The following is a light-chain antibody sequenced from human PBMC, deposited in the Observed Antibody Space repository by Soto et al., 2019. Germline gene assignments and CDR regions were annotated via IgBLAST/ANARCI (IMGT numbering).Light chain of an antibody. V-gene: IGKV3-11*01. J-gene: IGKJ5*01. CDR1: QSVSSY. Sequence: EIVLTQSPATLSLSPGERATLSCRASQSVSSYLAWYQQKPGQAPRLLIYDAPNRATGIPARFSGSGSGTDFTLTISSLEPEDFAVYYCQQRSNWPTRITFGQGTRLEIK. CDR3: QQRSNWPTRIT. CDR2: DAP.